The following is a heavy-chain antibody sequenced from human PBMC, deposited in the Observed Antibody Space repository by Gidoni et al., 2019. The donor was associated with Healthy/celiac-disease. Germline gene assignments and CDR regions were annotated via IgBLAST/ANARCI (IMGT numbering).Heavy chain of an antibody. J-gene: IGHJ3*02. D-gene: IGHD2-2*02. Sequence: EVQLLESGGGLVQPGGSLILSCAGSGFTFSIYARSWVRQAPGKGLEWVSAISGSGGSTYYADSVKGRFTISRDNSKNTLYLQMNSLRAEDTAVYYCAKEDCSSTSCYTGDAFDIWGQGTMVTVSS. CDR2: ISGSGGST. CDR3: AKEDCSSTSCYTGDAFDI. CDR1: GFTFSIYA. V-gene: IGHV3-23*01.